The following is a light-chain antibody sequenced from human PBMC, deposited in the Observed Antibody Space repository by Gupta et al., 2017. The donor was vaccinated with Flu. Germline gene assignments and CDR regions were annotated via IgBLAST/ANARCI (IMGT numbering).Light chain of an antibody. CDR3: HQEHSPPFT. V-gene: IGKV4-1*01. J-gene: IGKJ4*01. Sequence: DIVMTQSPDSLAVSLGERATINCKSSQSVLYSSNNKNNLAWYQQKPGQPPKLLIYWASSREDGVPDSFSGSGSGTDFTLTISSRQAEDVAVYYCHQEHSPPFTFGRGTKVDIK. CDR1: QSVLYSSNNKNN. CDR2: WAS.